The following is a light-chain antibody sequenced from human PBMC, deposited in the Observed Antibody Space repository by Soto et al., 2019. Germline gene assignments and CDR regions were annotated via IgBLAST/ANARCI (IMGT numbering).Light chain of an antibody. V-gene: IGKV1D-12*01. CDR1: QTFSSL. Sequence: DIQLTQSPSSVSSSVGDTVTLTCRADQTFSSLLAWYQHKPGKAPKLLIYAASTLQNGVPSRFSGSGSGTVFTLTITSLQPEDSATYYCQQTNSFPLNFGGGTNVEIK. J-gene: IGKJ4*01. CDR3: QQTNSFPLN. CDR2: AAS.